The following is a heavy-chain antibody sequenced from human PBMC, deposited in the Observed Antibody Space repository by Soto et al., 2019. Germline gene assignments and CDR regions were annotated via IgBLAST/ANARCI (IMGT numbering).Heavy chain of an antibody. Sequence: QVLLQESGPRLVKPSETLSLSCTISGASIRNYFWSWLRQPPGKGLEWIGQIYYSGSTNYNSSLKSRATISIDLSTSQFSLQLTSVTAADTAFYYCATYDFDGGSNRFDHWGQGSLVTVSS. CDR2: IYYSGST. CDR3: ATYDFDGGSNRFDH. V-gene: IGHV4-59*12. D-gene: IGHD3-3*01. CDR1: GASIRNYF. J-gene: IGHJ5*02.